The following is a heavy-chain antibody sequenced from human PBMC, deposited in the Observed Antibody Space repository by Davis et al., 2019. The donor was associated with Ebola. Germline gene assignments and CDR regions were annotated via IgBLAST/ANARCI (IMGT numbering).Heavy chain of an antibody. CDR2: INPNSGGT. V-gene: IGHV1-2*06. J-gene: IGHJ6*02. D-gene: IGHD3-22*01. CDR3: ARGGITMTVVPRDYYYGMDV. CDR1: GYTFTSYY. Sequence: SVKVPCKASGYTFTSYYMHWVRQAPGQGLEWMGRINPNSGGTNYAQKFQGRVTMAWDTSISTAYMELSRLRFDDTAVYYCARGGITMTVVPRDYYYGMDVWGQGTTVTVSS.